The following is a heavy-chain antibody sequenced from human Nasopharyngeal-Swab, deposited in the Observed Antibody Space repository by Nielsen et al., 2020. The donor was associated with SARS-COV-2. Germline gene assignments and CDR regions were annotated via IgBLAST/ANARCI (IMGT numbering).Heavy chain of an antibody. V-gene: IGHV3-74*01. CDR3: AREFSKDYSNYYYGMDV. D-gene: IGHD4-11*01. CDR1: GFTFSSYW. Sequence: GESLKISCAASGFTFSSYWMHWVRQAPGKGLVWVSRINSDGSSTSYADSVKGRFTISRDNAKNTPYLQMNSLRAEDTAVYYCAREFSKDYSNYYYGMDVWGQGTTVTVSS. CDR2: INSDGSST. J-gene: IGHJ6*02.